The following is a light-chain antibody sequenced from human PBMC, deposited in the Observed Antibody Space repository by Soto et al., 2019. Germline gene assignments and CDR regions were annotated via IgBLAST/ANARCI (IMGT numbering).Light chain of an antibody. CDR2: EVS. Sequence: QSVLTQPPSVSGSPGQSVTISCTGTSSDVGYYNRVSWYQQPPGTAPKLLIYEVSNRPSGVPDRFSGSKSGNTASLTISGLQAEDEADYYCAAWDDSLNGHYVFGTGTKVTVL. CDR1: SSDVGYYNR. J-gene: IGLJ1*01. CDR3: AAWDDSLNGHYV. V-gene: IGLV2-18*01.